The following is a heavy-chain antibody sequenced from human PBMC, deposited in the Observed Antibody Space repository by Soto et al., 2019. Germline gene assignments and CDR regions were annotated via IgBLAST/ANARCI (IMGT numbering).Heavy chain of an antibody. CDR3: ARVLLERRHYFGMDV. CDR1: GESISTYY. J-gene: IGHJ6*02. CDR2: MYGSGST. V-gene: IGHV4-4*07. D-gene: IGHD1-1*01. Sequence: QVQLRESGPGLVKASETLSLTCTVSGESISTYYWRWIRQPAGKELEWIGRMYGSGSTNYSPFLKRRVAMSVDTSKNQFSLKLKSVTAADTAVYYCARVLLERRHYFGMDVWGQGTTVTVSS.